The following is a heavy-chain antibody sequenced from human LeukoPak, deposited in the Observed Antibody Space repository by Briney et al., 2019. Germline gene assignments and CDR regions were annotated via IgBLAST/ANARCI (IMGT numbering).Heavy chain of an antibody. CDR1: GGSFSGYY. V-gene: IGHV4-34*01. D-gene: IGHD2-15*01. J-gene: IGHJ4*02. CDR3: ASFRCSGGSCYSRLYFVDY. CDR2: INHSGST. Sequence: SETLSLTCAVYGGSFSGYYWSWIRQPPGKGLEWIGEINHSGSTNYNPSLKSRVTISVDTSKNQFSLKLSSVTAADTAVYYCASFRCSGGSCYSRLYFVDYWGQGTLVTVSS.